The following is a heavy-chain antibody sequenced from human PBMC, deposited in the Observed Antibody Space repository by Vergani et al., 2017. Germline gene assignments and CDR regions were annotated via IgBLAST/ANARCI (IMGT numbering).Heavy chain of an antibody. CDR1: GFTFSSYS. CDR2: ISSSSSYI. CDR3: ERRATITMVRSLDY. D-gene: IGHD3-10*01. J-gene: IGHJ4*02. Sequence: EVQLVESGGGLVKPGGSLRLSCAASGFTFSSYSMNWVRQAPGKGLEWVSSISSSSSYIYYADSVKGRFTISRDNAKNSMYLQMNSLRAEDTAVYYCERRATITMVRSLDYWGQGTLVTVSS. V-gene: IGHV3-21*01.